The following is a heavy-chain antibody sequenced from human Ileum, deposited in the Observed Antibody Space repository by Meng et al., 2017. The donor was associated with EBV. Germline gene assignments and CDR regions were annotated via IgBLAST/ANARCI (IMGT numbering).Heavy chain of an antibody. CDR2: IYYSGTT. CDR3: ARGWDTAMDSG. Sequence: QRQLQGSGPGPVKPSATLSLTCTVSGGSVSISSYYWSWIRQPPGKGLEWIGYIYYSGTTNYNPSLESRVTISVDTSKNQFSLKLRSVAASDTAVYYCARGWDTAMDSGWGQGTLVTVSS. D-gene: IGHD5-18*01. V-gene: IGHV4-61*01. J-gene: IGHJ4*02. CDR1: GGSVSISSYY.